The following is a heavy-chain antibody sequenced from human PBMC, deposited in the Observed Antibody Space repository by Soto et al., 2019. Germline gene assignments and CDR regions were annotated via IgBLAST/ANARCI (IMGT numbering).Heavy chain of an antibody. CDR3: ARGDNYYDSSGYVDY. D-gene: IGHD3-22*01. J-gene: IGHJ4*02. CDR2: ISAYNGNT. V-gene: IGHV1-18*04. CDR1: GYTFTSYG. Sequence: ASVKVSCKASGYTFTSYGISWVRQAPVQGLEWMGWISAYNGNTNYAQKLQGRVTMTTDTSTSTAYMELRSLRSDDTAVYYCARGDNYYDSSGYVDYWGQGTLVTVSS.